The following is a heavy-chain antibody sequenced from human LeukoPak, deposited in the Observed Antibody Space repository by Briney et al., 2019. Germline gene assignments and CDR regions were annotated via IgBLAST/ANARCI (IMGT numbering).Heavy chain of an antibody. CDR1: GFTFSDYS. J-gene: IGHJ6*03. V-gene: IGHV3-21*01. D-gene: IGHD4-17*01. Sequence: TGGSLRLSCAASGFTFSDYSMNWVRQAPGKGLEWVSSISSSSTYIYYADSVKGRFTISRDNAKNSLYLQMNSLRAEDTAVYYCARAVTVTKRSYFFYMAVWGKGTTVIVSS. CDR2: ISSSSTYI. CDR3: ARAVTVTKRSYFFYMAV.